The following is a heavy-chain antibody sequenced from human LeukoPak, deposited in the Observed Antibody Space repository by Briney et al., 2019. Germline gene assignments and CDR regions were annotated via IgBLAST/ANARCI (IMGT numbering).Heavy chain of an antibody. CDR3: ARHLYGVGLEY. J-gene: IGHJ4*02. CDR1: GFTVNSDY. D-gene: IGHD4-17*01. V-gene: IGHV3-66*04. Sequence: GGSLRLSCAASGFTVNSDYMNWVRQAPGKGLESVSIIYRGDNTYYADSVKGRFTISRDNSKNTLYLQINSLRVEDTAIYYCARHLYGVGLEYWGQGTLVTVSS. CDR2: IYRGDNT.